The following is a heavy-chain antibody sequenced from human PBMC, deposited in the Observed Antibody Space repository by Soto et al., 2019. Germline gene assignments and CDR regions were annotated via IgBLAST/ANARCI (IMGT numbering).Heavy chain of an antibody. CDR1: GYTFTSYY. D-gene: IGHD5-18*01. CDR2: INPSGGST. CDR3: ARDWGVDTAMVNGMDV. Sequence: QVQLVQSGAEVKKPGASVKVSCKASGYTFTSYYMHWVRQAPGQGLEWMGIINPSGGSTSYAQKFHGRVTRTRDTSTSTVYMELSSLRSEDTAVYYCARDWGVDTAMVNGMDVWGQGTTVTVSS. V-gene: IGHV1-46*01. J-gene: IGHJ6*02.